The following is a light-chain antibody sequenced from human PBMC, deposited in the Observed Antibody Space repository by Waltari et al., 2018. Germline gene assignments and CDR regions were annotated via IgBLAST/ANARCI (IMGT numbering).Light chain of an antibody. CDR1: TSNIGNNY. Sequence: QSVLTQAPSVSATPGQSVTISCSGHTSNIGNNYVCWYQHLPGTAPKLLIIKNDPRPAGVPDRFSASKSGTSASLAISGLRSEDEADYYCAAWDDSVSGLAFGGGTKVTVL. CDR3: AAWDDSVSGLA. V-gene: IGLV1-47*01. J-gene: IGLJ2*01. CDR2: KND.